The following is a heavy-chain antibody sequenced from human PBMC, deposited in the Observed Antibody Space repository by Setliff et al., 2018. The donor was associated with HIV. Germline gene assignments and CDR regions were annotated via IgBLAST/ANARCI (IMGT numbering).Heavy chain of an antibody. Sequence: PSETLSLTCTVSGGSISSGSYYWSWVRPPAGKGLEGVGSIYYSGSTYYSASLKSQVIISVDTSKNQFSLKLSYVTAADAAVYYCASRVYYYDSSGYLREEGFDPWGQGTLVTVSS. CDR2: IYYSGST. CDR1: GGSISSGSYY. D-gene: IGHD3-22*01. J-gene: IGHJ5*02. CDR3: ASRVYYYDSSGYLREEGFDP. V-gene: IGHV4-39*01.